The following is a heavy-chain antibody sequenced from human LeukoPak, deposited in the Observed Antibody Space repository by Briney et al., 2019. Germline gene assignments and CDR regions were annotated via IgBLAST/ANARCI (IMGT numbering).Heavy chain of an antibody. Sequence: GGSLRRSCAASGFTFSSYGMHWVRQAPGKGLEWVAVISYDGSNKYYADSVKRRFTISRDNSKNTLYLQMDSLRAEDTAVYYCAKVDYDSSGYRMDFDYWGQGTLVTVSS. CDR1: GFTFSSYG. CDR3: AKVDYDSSGYRMDFDY. J-gene: IGHJ4*02. D-gene: IGHD3-22*01. CDR2: ISYDGSNK. V-gene: IGHV3-30*18.